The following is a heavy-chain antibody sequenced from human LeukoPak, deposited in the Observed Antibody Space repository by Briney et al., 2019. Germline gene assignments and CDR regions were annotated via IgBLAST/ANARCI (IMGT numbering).Heavy chain of an antibody. CDR1: GFTFSSYG. D-gene: IGHD6-13*01. CDR3: ARDGSWSKFDY. CDR2: ISYDGSNK. J-gene: IGHJ4*02. Sequence: GGSLRLSCAASGFTFSSYGMHWVRQAPGKGLEWVAVISYDGSNKYYADSVKGRFTISRDNSKNTLYLQMNSLRAEDTAVYYCARDGSWSKFDYWGQGTLVTVSS. V-gene: IGHV3-30*03.